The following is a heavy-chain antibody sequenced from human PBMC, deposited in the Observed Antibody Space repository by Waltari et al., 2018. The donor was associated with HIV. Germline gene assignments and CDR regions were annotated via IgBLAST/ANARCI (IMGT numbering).Heavy chain of an antibody. D-gene: IGHD2-15*01. V-gene: IGHV3-33*01. CDR2: IWYDGSKK. J-gene: IGHJ4*02. CDR1: GFTCSSYG. Sequence: QVQLVESGGGVVQPGRYLRLSCAASGFTCSSYGRHGVRQAQGKGQELLALIWYDGSKKYYADSVRGRSTISRDSSKNTLYLQMNTLRDEDTAVYYCARGRLSDSVVVGAVPGYYFDSWGQGTLVTVSS. CDR3: ARGRLSDSVVVGAVPGYYFDS.